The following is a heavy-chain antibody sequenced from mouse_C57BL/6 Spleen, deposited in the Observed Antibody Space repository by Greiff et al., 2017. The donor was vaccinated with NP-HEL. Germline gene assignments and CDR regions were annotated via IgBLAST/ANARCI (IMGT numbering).Heavy chain of an antibody. D-gene: IGHD2-5*01. CDR2: IWSDGST. V-gene: IGHV2-6-1*01. Sequence: QVQLQQSGPGLVAPSQSLSITCTVSGFSLTSYGVHWVRQPPGKGLEWLVVIWSDGSTTYNSALKSRLSISKDNSKSQVFLKMNSLQTDDTAMYYCARQTHYSNPYYAMDYWGQGTSVTVSS. CDR1: GFSLTSYG. J-gene: IGHJ4*01. CDR3: ARQTHYSNPYYAMDY.